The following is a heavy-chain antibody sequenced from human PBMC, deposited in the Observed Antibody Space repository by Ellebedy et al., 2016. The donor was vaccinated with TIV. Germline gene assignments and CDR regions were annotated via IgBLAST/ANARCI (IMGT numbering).Heavy chain of an antibody. Sequence: PGGSLRLSCAASGFTFSSYGMSWVRKAPGKGLEWVSAVNSVSTSMFYADSVTGRFTGSRDNAKNSLYLHMNSLRAEDTAVYYCARDIVVVPAAIVSDLTTKYFYYNGMDVWGQGTTVTVSS. J-gene: IGHJ6*02. D-gene: IGHD2-2*01. CDR1: GFTFSSYG. V-gene: IGHV3-21*01. CDR3: ARDIVVVPAAIVSDLTTKYFYYNGMDV. CDR2: VNSVSTSM.